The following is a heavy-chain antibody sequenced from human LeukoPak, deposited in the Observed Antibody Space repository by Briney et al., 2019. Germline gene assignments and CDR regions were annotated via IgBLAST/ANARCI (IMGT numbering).Heavy chain of an antibody. D-gene: IGHD2-8*01. CDR1: GFTFSSYA. CDR3: ARVLALMVYAADY. V-gene: IGHV3-30-3*01. CDR2: ISYDGSNK. Sequence: PGGSLRLSCAASGFTFSSYAMHWVRQAPGKGLEWVAVISYDGSNKYYADSVKGRFTISRDNSKNTLYLQMNSLRAEDTAVYYCARVLALMVYAADYWGQGTLVTVSS. J-gene: IGHJ4*02.